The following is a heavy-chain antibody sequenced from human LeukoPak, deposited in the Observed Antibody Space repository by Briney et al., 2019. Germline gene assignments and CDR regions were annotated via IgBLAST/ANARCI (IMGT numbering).Heavy chain of an antibody. D-gene: IGHD3-9*01. V-gene: IGHV4-59*08. Sequence: SETLSLTCTVSGGSISSYYWSWIRQPPGKGLEWIGHIYYSGSTNYNPSLKSRVTISVDTSKNQFSLKLSSVTAADTAVYYCARTAKNLGWFLDYWGQGTLVTVSS. CDR3: ARTAKNLGWFLDY. CDR1: GGSISSYY. J-gene: IGHJ4*02. CDR2: IYYSGST.